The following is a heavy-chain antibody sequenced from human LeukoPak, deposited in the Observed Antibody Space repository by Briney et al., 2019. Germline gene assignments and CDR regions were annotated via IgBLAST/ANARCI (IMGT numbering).Heavy chain of an antibody. D-gene: IGHD5-18*01. CDR3: ASEVDTAMVNAGRFDP. Sequence: ASVTVSCKASGYTFTGYYMHWVRQAPGQGLEWMGWINPNSGGTNYAQKFQGRVTMTRDTSISTAYMELSRLRSDDTAVYYCASEVDTAMVNAGRFDPWGQGTLVTVSS. J-gene: IGHJ5*02. CDR2: INPNSGGT. V-gene: IGHV1-2*02. CDR1: GYTFTGYY.